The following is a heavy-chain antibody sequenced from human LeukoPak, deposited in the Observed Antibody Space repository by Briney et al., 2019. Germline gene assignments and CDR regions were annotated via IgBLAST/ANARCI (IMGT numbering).Heavy chain of an antibody. Sequence: GESLKISCKGSGYSFTSYWIGWVRRLPGKGLEWMGIIYPGDSDTRYSAYFQGQGPSSADKSISTAYLQCVSLNASDTPAEDCXXXXXXXXXXLGSTPQNWFDPWGQGTLVTVSS. D-gene: IGHD2-15*01. CDR1: GYSFTSYW. CDR2: IYPGDSDT. J-gene: IGHJ5*02. CDR3: XXXXXXXXXXLGSTPQNWFDP. V-gene: IGHV5-51*01.